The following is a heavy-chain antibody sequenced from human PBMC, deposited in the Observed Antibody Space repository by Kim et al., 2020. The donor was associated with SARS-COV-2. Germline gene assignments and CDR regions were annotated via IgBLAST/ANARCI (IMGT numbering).Heavy chain of an antibody. Sequence: SETLSLTCTVSGGSISSSSYYWGWIRQPPGKGLEWIGSIYYSGSTYYNPSLKSRVTISVDTSKNQFSLKLSSVTAADTAVYYCASESVPLITMIVVVTPSNAFGLWGRDTLGTLSS. J-gene: IGHJ2*01. CDR3: ASESVPLITMIVVVTPSNAFGL. CDR2: IYYSGST. V-gene: IGHV4-39*01. CDR1: GGSISSSSYY. D-gene: IGHD3-22*01.